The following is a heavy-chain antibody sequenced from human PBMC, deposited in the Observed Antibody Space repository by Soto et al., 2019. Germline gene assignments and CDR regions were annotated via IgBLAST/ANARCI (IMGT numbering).Heavy chain of an antibody. CDR1: GYTFTSYG. J-gene: IGHJ4*02. D-gene: IGHD6-13*01. CDR2: NSAYYGNT. V-gene: IGHV1-18*01. Sequence: QVQLVQSGAEVKKPGASVKVSCKASGYTFTSYGISWVRQAPGQGLEWMGWNSAYYGNTNYAQKHQARVNITTDTSTSTAYMELRSLRSDDTAVYYCARGALSSWYVDHWRQGTLFTVSS. CDR3: ARGALSSWYVDH.